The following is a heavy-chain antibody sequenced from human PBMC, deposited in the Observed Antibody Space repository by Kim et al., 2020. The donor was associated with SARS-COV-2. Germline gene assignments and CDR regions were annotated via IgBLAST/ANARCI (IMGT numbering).Heavy chain of an antibody. Sequence: GGSLRLSCAASGFTFSSYSMNWVRQAPGKGLEWVSSISSSSSYIYYADSVKGRFTISRDNAKNSLYLQMNSLRAEDTAVYYCARDPNDYVWGSYRPSDYYYYGMDVWGQGTTVTVSS. V-gene: IGHV3-21*01. D-gene: IGHD3-16*02. CDR2: ISSSSSYI. CDR1: GFTFSSYS. J-gene: IGHJ6*02. CDR3: ARDPNDYVWGSYRPSDYYYYGMDV.